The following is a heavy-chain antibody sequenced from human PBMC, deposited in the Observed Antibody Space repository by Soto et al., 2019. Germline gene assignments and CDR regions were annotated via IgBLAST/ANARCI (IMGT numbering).Heavy chain of an antibody. D-gene: IGHD6-13*01. CDR3: ARVSRWGGIGAPPTRKPSYYYMYV. CDR2: ISQAGST. CDR1: GGSIGSYC. V-gene: IGHV4-59*01. J-gene: IGHJ6*03. Sequence: QVQLQESGPGLVKPSETLSLTCNVSGGSIGSYCWSWIRQPPGKGLEWIGYISQAGSTNYNPSLTSRVSSSVDTSTSQFSLSLTSVTAADTAVYYCARVSRWGGIGAPPTRKPSYYYMYVWGKGPTVTVSS.